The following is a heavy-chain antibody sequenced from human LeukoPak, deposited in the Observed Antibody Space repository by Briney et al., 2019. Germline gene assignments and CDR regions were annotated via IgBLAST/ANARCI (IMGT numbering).Heavy chain of an antibody. Sequence: GGSLRLSCAASGFTFSSYGMHWVRQAPGKGLEWVAVIWYDGSNKYYADSVKSRFTISRDNSKNTLYLQMKSLRAEDTAVYYCAKDQLYGGYEGFLGFRYWGQGTLVTVSS. CDR1: GFTFSSYG. D-gene: IGHD5-12*01. CDR2: IWYDGSNK. V-gene: IGHV3-33*06. J-gene: IGHJ4*02. CDR3: AKDQLYGGYEGFLGFRY.